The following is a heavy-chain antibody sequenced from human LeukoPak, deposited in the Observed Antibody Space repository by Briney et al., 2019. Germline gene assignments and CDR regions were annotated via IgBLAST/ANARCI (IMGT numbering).Heavy chain of an antibody. CDR2: ISTYNRNT. V-gene: IGHV1-18*01. D-gene: IGHD2-8*01. J-gene: IGHJ5*02. CDR1: GYTFTNYG. Sequence: ASVKVSCKASGYTFTNYGISWVRQAPGQGLEWMGWISTYNRNTNYAQKLQGRVTMTTDTSTSTAYMELRSLRSDDTAVYYCARDNGGYLGNWFDPWGQGTLVTVSS. CDR3: ARDNGGYLGNWFDP.